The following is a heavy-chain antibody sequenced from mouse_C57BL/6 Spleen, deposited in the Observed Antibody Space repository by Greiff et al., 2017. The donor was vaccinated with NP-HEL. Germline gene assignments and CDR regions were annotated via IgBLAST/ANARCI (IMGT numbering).Heavy chain of an antibody. J-gene: IGHJ1*03. D-gene: IGHD1-1*01. Sequence: EVMLVESGGGLVQPGGSLSLSCAASGFTFTDYYMSWVRQPPGKALEWLGFIRNKANGYTTEYSASVKGRFTISRDNSQSILYLQMNALRAEDSATYYCARFLITTVEGWYFDVWGTGTTVTVSS. CDR3: ARFLITTVEGWYFDV. CDR1: GFTFTDYY. V-gene: IGHV7-3*01. CDR2: IRNKANGYTT.